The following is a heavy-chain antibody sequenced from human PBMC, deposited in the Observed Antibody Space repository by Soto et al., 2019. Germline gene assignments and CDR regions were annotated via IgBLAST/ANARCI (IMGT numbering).Heavy chain of an antibody. CDR2: ISYDGSNK. V-gene: IGHV3-30*03. D-gene: IGHD3-10*01. CDR3: ARDTGLGSGTDYYYGMDV. Sequence: GGSLRLSCAASGFTFSSDGMHWVRQAPGKGLEWVAVISYDGSNKYYADSVKGRFTISRDNSKNTLYLQMNSLRAEDTAVYYCARDTGLGSGTDYYYGMDVWGQGTTVTVSS. CDR1: GFTFSSDG. J-gene: IGHJ6*02.